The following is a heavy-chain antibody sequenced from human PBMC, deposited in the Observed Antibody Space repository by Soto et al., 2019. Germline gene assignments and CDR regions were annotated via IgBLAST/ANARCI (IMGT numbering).Heavy chain of an antibody. Sequence: GGSLRLSCAASGFTFSSYSMSWVRQAPGKGLEWVSAISGSGGSTYYADSVKGRFTISRDNSKNTLYLQMNSLRAEDTAVYYYAKAPGAGSVYYHPVDYWGQGTLVPAPQ. J-gene: IGHJ4*02. CDR2: ISGSGGST. D-gene: IGHD3-22*01. CDR1: GFTFSSYS. V-gene: IGHV3-23*01. CDR3: AKAPGAGSVYYHPVDY.